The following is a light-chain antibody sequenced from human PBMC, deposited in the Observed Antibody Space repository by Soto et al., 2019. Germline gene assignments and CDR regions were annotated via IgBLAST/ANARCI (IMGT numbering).Light chain of an antibody. V-gene: IGKV3-11*01. CDR3: QQRTDWPT. J-gene: IGKJ4*01. Sequence: EIVLTQSPGTLSLSPGESATLSCRASQSVSHFLAWYQQKPGQAPRLLIYDTSSRATGIPGRFSGSGSGTDFTLTIDSLEPEVSAVYYCQQRTDWPTFGGGTKVEI. CDR1: QSVSHF. CDR2: DTS.